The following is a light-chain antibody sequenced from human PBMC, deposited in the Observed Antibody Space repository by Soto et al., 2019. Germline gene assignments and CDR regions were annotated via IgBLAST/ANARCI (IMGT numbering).Light chain of an antibody. CDR3: QHYNSYSEA. CDR2: KAS. CDR1: QTISSW. V-gene: IGKV1-5*03. Sequence: IQMTQTPSTLSASVGDIVTSACLASQTISSWLAWYQQKPGKAPKLLIYKASTLKSGVPSRFSGSGSGTEFTLTISSLQPDDFATYYCQHYNSYSEAFGQGTKVDIK. J-gene: IGKJ1*01.